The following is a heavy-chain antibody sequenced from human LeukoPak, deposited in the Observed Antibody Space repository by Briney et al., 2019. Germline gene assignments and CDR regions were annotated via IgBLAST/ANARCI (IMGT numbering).Heavy chain of an antibody. CDR3: ARGQRSSRDFDY. CDR1: GYTFTSYD. V-gene: IGHV1-8*03. J-gene: IGHJ4*02. CDR2: MNPNSGNT. Sequence: ASVKVSCKASGYTFTSYDINWVRQATGQGLEWMGWMNPNSGNTGYAQKFQGRVTITRNTSISTAYMELSSLRSEDTAVYYCARGQRSSRDFDYWGQGTLVTVSS. D-gene: IGHD2-2*01.